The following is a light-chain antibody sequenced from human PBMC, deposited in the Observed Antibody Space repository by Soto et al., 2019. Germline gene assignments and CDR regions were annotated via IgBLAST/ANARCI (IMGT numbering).Light chain of an antibody. CDR3: HQYGASAPFI. V-gene: IGKV3-20*01. J-gene: IGKJ2*01. CDR1: QSFSGSF. Sequence: EIVLTQSPGTLSLSPGERATLSCRASQSFSGSFLAWYQQKPGQAPRLLIYGASSRATGIPDRFSGSGSGTDFTLTISRLEPEDFAVYYCHQYGASAPFIFGQGTKLEVK. CDR2: GAS.